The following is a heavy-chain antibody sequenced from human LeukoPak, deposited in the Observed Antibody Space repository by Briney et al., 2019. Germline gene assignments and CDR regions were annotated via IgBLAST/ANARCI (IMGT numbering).Heavy chain of an antibody. Sequence: PSETLSLTCNVSGGSISSGSYYWGWIRQSPGKGLEWLGSVSYSGSPYYNPSLKSRVTISLDASKNQFSLKLSSVSAADTAVYYCARARTRPVRSFDYWGQGTLVTVSS. CDR1: GGSISSGSYY. J-gene: IGHJ4*02. V-gene: IGHV4-39*07. CDR3: ARARTRPVRSFDY. CDR2: VSYSGSP. D-gene: IGHD6-6*01.